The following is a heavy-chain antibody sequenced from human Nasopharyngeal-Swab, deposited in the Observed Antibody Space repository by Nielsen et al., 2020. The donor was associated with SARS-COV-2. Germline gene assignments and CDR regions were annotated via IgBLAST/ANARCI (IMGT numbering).Heavy chain of an antibody. V-gene: IGHV3-7*01. Sequence: GESLKISCVASGFTFRDYWMSWVRQAPAKGLEWVASIKKDGSEKNYVDSVKGRFTISRDNAKNSLFLQMDSLRTEDTAFYYCARVGCHTSPMGSWGQGTLVTVSS. CDR2: IKKDGSEK. CDR3: ARVGCHTSPMGS. CDR1: GFTFRDYW. D-gene: IGHD3-10*01. J-gene: IGHJ4*02.